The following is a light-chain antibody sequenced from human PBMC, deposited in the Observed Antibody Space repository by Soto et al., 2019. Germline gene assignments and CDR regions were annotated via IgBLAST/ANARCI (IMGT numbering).Light chain of an antibody. Sequence: QSVLTQPPSVSGAPGQSVTLSCTGSGANIGTYEVHWYQQVPGIAPRLLIQHNFNRPSGVPDRFSGSKSGTSASLTITGLQAGDEAYYYCQSYDTFLSAVVFGGGTKLTVL. CDR3: QSYDTFLSAVV. J-gene: IGLJ2*01. CDR2: HNF. CDR1: GANIGTYE. V-gene: IGLV1-40*01.